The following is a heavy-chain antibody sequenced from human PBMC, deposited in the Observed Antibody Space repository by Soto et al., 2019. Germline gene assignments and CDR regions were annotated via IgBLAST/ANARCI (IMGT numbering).Heavy chain of an antibody. Sequence: SETLPLTCTVSGGSISSYYWSWIRQPPGKGLEWIGYIYYSGSTNHNPSLKSRVTISVDTSKNQFSLKLSSVTAADTAVYYCAVNRDGYNLYYFDYWGQGTLVTVSS. J-gene: IGHJ4*02. D-gene: IGHD5-12*01. CDR3: AVNRDGYNLYYFDY. CDR1: GGSISSYY. CDR2: IYYSGST. V-gene: IGHV4-59*01.